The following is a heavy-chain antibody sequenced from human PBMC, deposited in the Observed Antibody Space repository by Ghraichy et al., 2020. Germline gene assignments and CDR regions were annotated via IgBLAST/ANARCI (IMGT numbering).Heavy chain of an antibody. CDR1: GFTFSDHH. CDR2: SRNKANSYTT. J-gene: IGHJ4*02. V-gene: IGHV3-72*01. CDR3: TGGPPDY. Sequence: LSLTCAASGFTFSDHHMDWVRQAPGKGLEWVGRSRNKANSYTTDYAASVKGRFTISRDDSKRSVYLQMNSLKTEDTAVYYCTGGPPDYWGQGTLVTVSS.